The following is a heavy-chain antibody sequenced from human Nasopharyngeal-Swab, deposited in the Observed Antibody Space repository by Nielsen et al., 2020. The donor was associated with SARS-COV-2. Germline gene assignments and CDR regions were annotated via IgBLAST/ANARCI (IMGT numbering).Heavy chain of an antibody. J-gene: IGHJ4*02. CDR2: IWYDGSNK. CDR3: ARATPTYSGGDFDY. D-gene: IGHD2-15*01. Sequence: GGSLRLSCAASGFTFSSYGMHWVRQAPGKGLEWVAVIWYDGSNKYYADSVKGRFTISRDNSKNTLYLQMNSLRAEDTAVYYCARATPTYSGGDFDYWGQGTLVTVSS. V-gene: IGHV3-33*01. CDR1: GFTFSSYG.